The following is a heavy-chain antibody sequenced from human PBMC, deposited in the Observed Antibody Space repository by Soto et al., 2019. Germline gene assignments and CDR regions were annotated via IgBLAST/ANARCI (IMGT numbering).Heavy chain of an antibody. V-gene: IGHV4-30-4*01. J-gene: IGHJ6*02. D-gene: IGHD3-16*01. CDR1: GGSISSGDAY. CDR3: AREGAASHSYYYGTDV. CDR2: IYHRGSP. Sequence: SETLSLTCTVSGGSISSGDAYWSWIRQSPGKGLEWIGYIYHRGSPYYNPSLESRVTISVDTSKNQFSLKLNSVTAADTAVYYCAREGAASHSYYYGTDVWGQGTKVTVSS.